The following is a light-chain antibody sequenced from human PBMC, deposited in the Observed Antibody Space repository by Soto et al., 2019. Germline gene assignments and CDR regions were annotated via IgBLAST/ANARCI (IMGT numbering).Light chain of an antibody. CDR1: SSNIGFNT. J-gene: IGLJ3*02. CDR2: LND. V-gene: IGLV1-44*01. Sequence: QSVLTQPPSASGTPGQRVTISCSGSSSNIGFNTVNCYHQFPGTAPQVLIYLNDQRPSGVPDRFSGAQSGTSASLAISGLQSEDEGDYNCSVWDDSLNGVVLGGGPKLTVL. CDR3: SVWDDSLNGVV.